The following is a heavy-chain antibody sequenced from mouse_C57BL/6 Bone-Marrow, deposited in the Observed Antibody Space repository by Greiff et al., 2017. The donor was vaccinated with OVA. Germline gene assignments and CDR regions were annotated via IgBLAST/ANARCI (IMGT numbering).Heavy chain of an antibody. V-gene: IGHV1-82*01. CDR3: ARENYYVPRGSAY. J-gene: IGHJ3*01. CDR1: GYAFSSSW. CDR2: IYPGDGDT. D-gene: IGHD1-1*01. Sequence: QVQLKESGPELVKPGASVKISCKASGYAFSSSWMNWVKQRPGKGLEWIGRIYPGDGDTNYNGKFKGKATLTADKSSSTAYMQLSSLTSEDSAVYFCARENYYVPRGSAYWGQGTLVTVSA.